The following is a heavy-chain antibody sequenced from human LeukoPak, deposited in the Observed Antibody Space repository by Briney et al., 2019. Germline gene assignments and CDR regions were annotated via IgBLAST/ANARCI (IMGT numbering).Heavy chain of an antibody. Sequence: GGSLRLSCAASGFTFSSYTMNWVRQAPGKGPEWVSSITSSSSYIDYADSVKGRFTISRDNARNSLYLQMNSLRAEDTALYYCARDGDTVLTRGYYYYMDVWGKGTTVTISS. CDR3: ARDGDTVLTRGYYYYMDV. CDR2: ITSSSSYI. CDR1: GFTFSSYT. J-gene: IGHJ6*03. V-gene: IGHV3-21*01. D-gene: IGHD4-23*01.